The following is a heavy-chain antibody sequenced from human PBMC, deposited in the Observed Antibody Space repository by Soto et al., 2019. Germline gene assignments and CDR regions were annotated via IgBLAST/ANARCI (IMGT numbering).Heavy chain of an antibody. D-gene: IGHD3-3*01. CDR2: IYPSDSDT. CDR1: GYNFGGYW. V-gene: IGHV5-51*01. CDR3: ARGGVSTRTCDY. Sequence: LKISCKGSGYNFGGYWIAWVRQMPGKGLELMGIIYPSDSDTRYRPSFQGQVTISADKSISSAYLQWSSLRASDTAMYYCARGGVSTRTCDYWGQGNPVTFSS. J-gene: IGHJ4*02.